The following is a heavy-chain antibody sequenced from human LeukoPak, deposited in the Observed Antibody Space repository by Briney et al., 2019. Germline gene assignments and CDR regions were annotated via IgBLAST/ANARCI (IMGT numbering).Heavy chain of an antibody. Sequence: GASVKVSCKASGYTFTDYHIHWVRQAPGQGLEWMGRINPYSGGTHYSQEFQGRVTMTRDTSISTAYMELSRLRSDDTAVYYRASETTPLNWGQGTLVTVSS. D-gene: IGHD4-11*01. CDR3: ASETTPLN. CDR1: GYTFTDYH. J-gene: IGHJ4*02. V-gene: IGHV1-2*06. CDR2: INPYSGGT.